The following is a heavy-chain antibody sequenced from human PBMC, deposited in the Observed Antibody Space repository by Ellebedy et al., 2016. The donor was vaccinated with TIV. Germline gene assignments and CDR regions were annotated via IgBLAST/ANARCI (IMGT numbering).Heavy chain of an antibody. V-gene: IGHV3-23*01. CDR1: GFTFSSYA. D-gene: IGHD3-10*01. CDR3: AKGYGSGSYYNRGV. CDR2: ISGSGGST. Sequence: GGSLRLSXAASGFTFSSYAMSWVRQAPGKGLEWVSAISGSGGSTYYADSVKGRFTISRDNSKNTLYLQMNSLRAEDTAVYYCAKGYGSGSYYNRGVWGQGTTVTVSS. J-gene: IGHJ6*02.